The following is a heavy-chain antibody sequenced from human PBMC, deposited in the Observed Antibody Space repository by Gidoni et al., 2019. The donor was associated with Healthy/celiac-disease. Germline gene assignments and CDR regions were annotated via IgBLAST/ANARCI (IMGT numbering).Heavy chain of an antibody. Sequence: EVQLVESGGGLVQPGGSLKLSCAASGFTFSGSAMHWVRQASGKGLEWVGRIRSKANSYATAYAASVKGRFTISRDDSKNTAYLQMNSLKTEDTAVYYCTRPLESFNRGGYSGYNDAFDIWGQGTMVTVSS. CDR3: TRPLESFNRGGYSGYNDAFDI. D-gene: IGHD5-12*01. V-gene: IGHV3-73*01. J-gene: IGHJ3*02. CDR2: IRSKANSYAT. CDR1: GFTFSGSA.